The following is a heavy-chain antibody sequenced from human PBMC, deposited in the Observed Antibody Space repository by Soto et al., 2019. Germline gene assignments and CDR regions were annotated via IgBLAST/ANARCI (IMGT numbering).Heavy chain of an antibody. V-gene: IGHV1-69*13. CDR2: IIPIFGTA. CDR3: AGDVGRSRDDYSNSDP. D-gene: IGHD4-4*01. Sequence: GASVKVSCKASGGTFSSYAISWVRQAPGQGLEWMGGIIPIFGTANYAQKFQGRVTITADESTSTAYMELSSLRSEDTAVYYYAGDVGRSRDDYSNSDPWGQGTLVTVSS. CDR1: GGTFSSYA. J-gene: IGHJ5*02.